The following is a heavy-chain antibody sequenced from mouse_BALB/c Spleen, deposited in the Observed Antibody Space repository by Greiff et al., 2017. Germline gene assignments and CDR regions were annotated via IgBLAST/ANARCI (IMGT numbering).Heavy chain of an antibody. CDR2: IYPGNGDT. D-gene: IGHD1-1*01. CDR3: ARDGITTVVAYYFDY. J-gene: IGHJ2*01. V-gene: IGHV1-12*01. CDR1: GYTFTSYN. Sequence: QVQLQQPGAELVKPGASVKMSCKASGYTFTSYNMHWVKQTPGQGLEWIGAIYPGNGDTSYNQKFKGKATLTADKSSSTAYMQLSSLTSEDSAVYYCARDGITTVVAYYFDYWGQGTTLTVSS.